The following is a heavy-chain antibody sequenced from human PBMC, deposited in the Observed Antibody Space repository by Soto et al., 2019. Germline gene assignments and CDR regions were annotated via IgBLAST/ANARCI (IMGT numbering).Heavy chain of an antibody. D-gene: IGHD1-7*01. CDR2: ISSGSDTI. Sequence: GGSLRLSCAASGFTFSNYGMNWVRQAPGKGLEWTSYISSGSDTIYYADSVKGRFTISRDNAKNSLYLEMNSLRDEDTAVYYCGREYSWIYHEAFDVWGQGTMVTVSS. J-gene: IGHJ3*01. V-gene: IGHV3-48*02. CDR3: GREYSWIYHEAFDV. CDR1: GFTFSNYG.